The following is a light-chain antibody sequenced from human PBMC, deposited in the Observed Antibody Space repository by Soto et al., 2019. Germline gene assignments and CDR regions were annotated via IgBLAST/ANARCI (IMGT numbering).Light chain of an antibody. V-gene: IGKV3-11*01. CDR3: LQRADWPAT. CDR2: DAS. CDR1: QSVSTY. J-gene: IGKJ3*01. Sequence: EIVLTQSPATLSLSPGERAILSCRASQSVSTYLAWYQRKPGQAPRLLIFDASNRATGIPARFSGSGSGTDFTLTISSLEPEDFAVYYCLQRADWPATFGPGTKVDIK.